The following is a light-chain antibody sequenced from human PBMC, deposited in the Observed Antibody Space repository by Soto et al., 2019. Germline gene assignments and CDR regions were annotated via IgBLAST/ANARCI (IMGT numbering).Light chain of an antibody. Sequence: QSVLTQPPSVSGAPGQTVTISCTGRGSNIGAGYDVHWYQQLPGTAPKLLLTGNGHRPSGVPDRFSGSNSGTSASLAITGLQTDDEADYYCQSYDSSLSGSVFGGGTKLTVL. CDR1: GSNIGAGYD. CDR3: QSYDSSLSGSV. V-gene: IGLV1-40*01. CDR2: GNG. J-gene: IGLJ3*02.